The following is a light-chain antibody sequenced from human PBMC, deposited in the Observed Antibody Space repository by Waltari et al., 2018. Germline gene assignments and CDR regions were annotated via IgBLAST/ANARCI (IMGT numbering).Light chain of an antibody. J-gene: IGKJ4*01. CDR3: QQRSNWPPLT. Sequence: EIVLTQSPATLSLSPGERATLSCRASQSVSSDLAWYQQKPGQAPRLLIYDASNRATGIPAMFSGSGSVTDFTLTISSLEPEDFAVYYCQQRSNWPPLTFGGGTKVEIK. V-gene: IGKV3-11*01. CDR1: QSVSSD. CDR2: DAS.